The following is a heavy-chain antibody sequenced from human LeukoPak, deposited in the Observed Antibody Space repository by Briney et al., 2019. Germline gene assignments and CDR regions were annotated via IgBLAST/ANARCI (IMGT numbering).Heavy chain of an antibody. CDR2: IIPIFGTA. V-gene: IGHV1-69*05. J-gene: IGHJ4*02. Sequence: ASVKVSCKASGGTFSSYAISWVRQAPGQGLEWMGRIIPIFGTANYAQKFQGRVTITTDESTSIAYMELSSLRSEDTAVYYCARDPITMVRGVPNYGYFDYWGQGTLVTVSS. CDR3: ARDPITMVRGVPNYGYFDY. CDR1: GGTFSSYA. D-gene: IGHD3-10*01.